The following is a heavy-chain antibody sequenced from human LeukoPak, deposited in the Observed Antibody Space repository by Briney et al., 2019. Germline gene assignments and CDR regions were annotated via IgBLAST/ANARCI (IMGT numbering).Heavy chain of an antibody. CDR3: ARGQLSRTIDY. V-gene: IGHV4-59*01. D-gene: IGHD1-1*01. CDR1: GGSLSSYY. CDR2: IYYSGST. Sequence: SETLSLTCTVSGGSLSSYYWSWIRQPPGKGLEWIGYIYYSGSTNYNPSLKSRVTISVDTSKNHFSLKLSSVTAADTAVYYCARGQLSRTIDYWGQGTLVTVSS. J-gene: IGHJ4*02.